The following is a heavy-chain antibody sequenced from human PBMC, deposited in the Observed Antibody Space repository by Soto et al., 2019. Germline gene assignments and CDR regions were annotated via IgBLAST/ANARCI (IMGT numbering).Heavy chain of an antibody. CDR1: GLTFSSYD. CDR3: AKPAYVSGTYYNVLDY. V-gene: IGHV3-23*01. Sequence: DVQLLESGGSLVQPGGSLRLSCAASGLTFSSYDMRWVRQAPGKGLEWVSGISGSGGNTYYADSVKGRFTITRDNSKKKVFLQITSLKGEDTAIYYCAKPAYVSGTYYNVLDYWGQGTLVTVSS. CDR2: ISGSGGNT. J-gene: IGHJ4*02. D-gene: IGHD3-10*01.